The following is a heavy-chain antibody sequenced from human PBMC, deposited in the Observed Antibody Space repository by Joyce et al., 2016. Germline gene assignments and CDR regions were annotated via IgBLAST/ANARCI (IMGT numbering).Heavy chain of an antibody. CDR1: GYIFTSFA. V-gene: IGHV1-3*01. Sequence: QVQLVQSGAEVKKPGASVRVSCKVSGYIFTSFAVHWVRQAPGQRPEWMGWINGGNGNTRYSPNVQGRFTITRDTSAYTAYMELSSLRSEDASVYYCVGSVADSLYFDYWGQGTLVTVSS. J-gene: IGHJ4*02. CDR2: INGGNGNT. D-gene: IGHD6-19*01. CDR3: VGSVADSLYFDY.